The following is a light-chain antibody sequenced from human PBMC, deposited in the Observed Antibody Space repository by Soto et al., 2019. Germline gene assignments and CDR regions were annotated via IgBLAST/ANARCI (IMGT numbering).Light chain of an antibody. CDR3: LQHNTYPWT. CDR1: QGIRNE. J-gene: IGKJ1*01. V-gene: IGKV1-17*01. CDR2: AAS. Sequence: DIQMTQSPSSLSASVGDRVTITCRASQGIRNELGWYQQKPGKAPKRLIYAASSLQSGVPSRFSGSGSGTEFTLTINSLQPEDFATYYCLQHNTYPWTFGQGTKVEIK.